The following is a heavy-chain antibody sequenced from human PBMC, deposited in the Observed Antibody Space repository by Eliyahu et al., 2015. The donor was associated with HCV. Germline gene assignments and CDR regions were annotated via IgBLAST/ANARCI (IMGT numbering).Heavy chain of an antibody. Sequence: EVQVVESGGDLVKPGGSLXLSCAVXGLTFSXXWMTXGRQSPGKGXEWVGRIKSETDGGTIDYAEAVKGRFIISRDESENTLFLFMSNLEAEDTAVYYCALGDYDFWSNSPRSPRIDYWGQGTLVTVSS. CDR3: ALGDYDFWSNSPRSPRIDY. CDR1: GLTFSXXW. V-gene: IGHV3-15*01. D-gene: IGHD3-3*01. CDR2: IKSETDGGTI. J-gene: IGHJ4*02.